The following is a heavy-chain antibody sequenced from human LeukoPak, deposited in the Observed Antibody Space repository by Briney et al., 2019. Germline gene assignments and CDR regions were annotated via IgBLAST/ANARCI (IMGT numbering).Heavy chain of an antibody. J-gene: IGHJ1*01. V-gene: IGHV1-2*02. CDR1: GYTFTGYY. CDR3: ARLPYNSAEYFQH. CDR2: INPNSGGT. D-gene: IGHD1-14*01. Sequence: PGASVKVSCKASGYTFTGYYMHWVRQAPGQGLEWMGWINPNSGGTNYAQKFQGRVTMTRDTSISTAYMELSRLRSDDTAVYYCARLPYNSAEYFQHWGQGTLVTVSS.